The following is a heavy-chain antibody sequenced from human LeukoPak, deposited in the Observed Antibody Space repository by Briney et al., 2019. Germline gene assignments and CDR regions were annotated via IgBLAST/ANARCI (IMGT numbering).Heavy chain of an antibody. J-gene: IGHJ4*02. Sequence: GGSLRLSCAASGFTLSDYYMSWIRQAPGKGLEWVSYINSSGSTIYYADSVKGRFTISRDNAKNSLYLQMDSLRAGDTAVYYCARDPNPQWLAPLSPHYWREGTLVTVSS. D-gene: IGHD6-19*01. CDR2: INSSGSTI. CDR3: ARDPNPQWLAPLSPHY. V-gene: IGHV3-11*04. CDR1: GFTLSDYY.